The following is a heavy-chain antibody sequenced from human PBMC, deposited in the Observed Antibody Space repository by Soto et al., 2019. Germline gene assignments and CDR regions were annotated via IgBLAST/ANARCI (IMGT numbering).Heavy chain of an antibody. D-gene: IGHD3-10*01. CDR3: ASSNVLLWFGELRFNYYYGMDV. J-gene: IGHJ6*02. Sequence: PSETPSLTCTVSGGSISSGGYYWSWIRQHPGKGLEWIGYIYYSGSTYYNPSLKSRVTISVDTSKNQFSLKLSSVTAADTAVYYCASSNVLLWFGELRFNYYYGMDVWGQGTTVTVSS. CDR1: GGSISSGGYY. CDR2: IYYSGST. V-gene: IGHV4-31*03.